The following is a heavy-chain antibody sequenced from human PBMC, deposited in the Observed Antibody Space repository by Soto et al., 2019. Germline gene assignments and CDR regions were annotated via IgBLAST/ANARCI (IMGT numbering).Heavy chain of an antibody. CDR3: ARGGFDYYDSSGYRY. CDR1: GFTFSSYG. J-gene: IGHJ4*02. CDR2: IWYDGSNK. D-gene: IGHD3-22*01. V-gene: IGHV3-33*01. Sequence: PGGSLRLSCAASGFTFSSYGMHWVRQAPGKGLEWVAVIWYDGSNKYYADSVKGRFTISRDNSKNTLYLQMNSLRAEDTAVYYCARGGFDYYDSSGYRYWGQGTLVTVSS.